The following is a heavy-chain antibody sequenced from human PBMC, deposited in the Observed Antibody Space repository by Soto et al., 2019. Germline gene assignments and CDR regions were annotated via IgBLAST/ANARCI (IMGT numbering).Heavy chain of an antibody. CDR3: ARGESRYLQGSWFDP. Sequence: SETLSLTCTVSGGSISSGGYYWSWIRQHPGKGLEWIGYIYYSGSTYYNPSLKSRVTISVDTSKNQFSLKLSSVTAADTAVYYCARGESRYLQGSWFDPWGQGTLVTVSS. CDR1: GGSISSGGYY. V-gene: IGHV4-31*03. CDR2: IYYSGST. J-gene: IGHJ5*02. D-gene: IGHD3-10*01.